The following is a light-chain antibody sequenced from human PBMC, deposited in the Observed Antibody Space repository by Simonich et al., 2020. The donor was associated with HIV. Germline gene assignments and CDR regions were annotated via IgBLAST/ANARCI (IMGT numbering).Light chain of an antibody. J-gene: IGKJ4*01. CDR2: WAS. CDR3: QQYYSPPLA. Sequence: DIVMTQSPDSLAVSLGERATINCKSSQSLLHSSNNKNNLAWYQQKPGKPPKLLIYWASTRESGVPYRFSGSGSGTDFTLTISSLQAEDVAVYYCQQYYSPPLAFGGGTKVEIK. V-gene: IGKV4-1*01. CDR1: QSLLHSSNNKNN.